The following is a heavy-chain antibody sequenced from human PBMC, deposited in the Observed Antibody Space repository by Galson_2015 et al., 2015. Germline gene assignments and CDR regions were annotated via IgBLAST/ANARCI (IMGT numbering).Heavy chain of an antibody. CDR3: AKTRTMVRGVIINPYYFDY. J-gene: IGHJ4*02. CDR2: IYPGDSDT. V-gene: IGHV5-51*01. D-gene: IGHD3-10*01. Sequence: QSGAEVKKPGESLTISCKGSGYSFTSYWIGWVRQMPGKGLEWMGIIYPGDSDTRYSPSFQGQVTISADKSISTAYLQWSSLKASDTAMYYCAKTRTMVRGVIINPYYFDYWGQGTLVTVSS. CDR1: GYSFTSYW.